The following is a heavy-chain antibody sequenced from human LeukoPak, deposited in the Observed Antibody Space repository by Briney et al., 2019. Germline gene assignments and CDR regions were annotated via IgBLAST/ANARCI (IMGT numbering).Heavy chain of an antibody. CDR1: GFTFSSYW. CDR2: IKQDGSQK. V-gene: IGHV3-7*01. CDR3: ARRDCDSIKCRGSNWFDP. J-gene: IGHJ5*02. Sequence: GGSLRLSCAVSGFTFSSYWMTWVRQAPGKGLEWVANIKQDGSQKYYVDSVKGRFTISRDNTKNSLYLQMNNLRAEDTAVYYCARRDCDSIKCRGSNWFDPWGQGTLVSVSS. D-gene: IGHD3-22*01.